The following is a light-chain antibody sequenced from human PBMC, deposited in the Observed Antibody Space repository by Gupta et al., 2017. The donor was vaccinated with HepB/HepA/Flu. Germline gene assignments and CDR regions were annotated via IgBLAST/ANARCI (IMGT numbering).Light chain of an antibody. CDR2: GAS. CDR1: QNVNSDF. Sequence: EIVLTQSPGILSLSPGERATLSCRASQNVNSDFVAWYQQKPGQAPRLLIYGASTRATGISDRFSGSGSGTDFTLTISRLDPEDFVVYFCQQYGGSPRTFGQGTKM. CDR3: QQYGGSPRT. J-gene: IGKJ1*01. V-gene: IGKV3-20*01.